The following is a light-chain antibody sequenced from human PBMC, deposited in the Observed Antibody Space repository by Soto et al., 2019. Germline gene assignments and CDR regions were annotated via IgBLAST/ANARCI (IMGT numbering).Light chain of an antibody. CDR1: QSVSSY. Sequence: EMGLTQSTATLPFSPGERATLSCRASQSVSSYFAWYQQKPGQAPRLLIYDASNRATGIPARFSGSGSGTDFPLTINNLEPEYFPVYYCQVRTNWSIASGRGTRLEIK. V-gene: IGKV3-11*01. J-gene: IGKJ5*01. CDR3: QVRTNWSIA. CDR2: DAS.